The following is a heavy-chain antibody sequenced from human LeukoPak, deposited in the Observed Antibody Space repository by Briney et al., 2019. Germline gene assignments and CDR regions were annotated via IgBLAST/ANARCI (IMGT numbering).Heavy chain of an antibody. CDR3: ARRADYDSNGCLSY. D-gene: IGHD3-22*01. CDR1: GYTFNSHG. V-gene: IGHV1-18*01. J-gene: IGHJ4*02. CDR2: ISAYNGNT. Sequence: AATVKLPCKASGYTFNSHGISWVRQAPGQGLEWIGWISAYNGNTNYAQKLQGRVTMTTATSTRTAYMELRSLRSDDTAVYYCARRADYDSNGCLSYWGQGTLVTVSS.